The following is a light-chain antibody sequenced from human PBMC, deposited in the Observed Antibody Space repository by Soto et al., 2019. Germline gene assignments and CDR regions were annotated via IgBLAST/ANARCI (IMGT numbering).Light chain of an antibody. J-gene: IGKJ4*01. V-gene: IGKV1-27*01. Sequence: IPITQSPSSLSASVGDRVTITCRASQGISYYLAWYQQKPGKGPKLLIYAASTLQSGVPFRFTGGGSGTDFTLTISSLEPEDFAVYYCQQRSNWPHVTFGGGTKVDIK. CDR3: QQRSNWPHVT. CDR2: AAS. CDR1: QGISYY.